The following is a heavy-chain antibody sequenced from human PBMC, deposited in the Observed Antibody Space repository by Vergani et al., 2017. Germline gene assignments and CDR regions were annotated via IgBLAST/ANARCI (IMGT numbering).Heavy chain of an antibody. J-gene: IGHJ4*02. Sequence: EVQLLESGGGLVQPGGSLRLSCAASGFTFSSNAMSWVRQAPGKGLEWGSVIYSGGSSTYYADSVKGRFTISRDNSKNTLYRQMNRLSSEDTAVYYCSKEGTYYDFCWGQGTLVTVSS. CDR1: GFTFSSNA. D-gene: IGHD3-3*01. V-gene: IGHV3-23*03. CDR2: IYSGGSST. CDR3: SKEGTYYDFC.